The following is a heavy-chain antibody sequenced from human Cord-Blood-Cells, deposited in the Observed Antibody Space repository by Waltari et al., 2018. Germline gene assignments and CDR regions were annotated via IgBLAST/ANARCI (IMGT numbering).Heavy chain of an antibody. Sequence: QVQLQQWGAGLLKPSETLSLTCAVYGGSFSGYYWSWIRQPPGKGVEWIGEINHSGSTNYNPSLKSRVTISVDTSKNQFSLKLSSVTAADTAVYYCARAGADFWSGYYDYWGQGTLVTVSS. CDR2: INHSGST. CDR1: GGSFSGYY. V-gene: IGHV4-34*01. J-gene: IGHJ4*02. D-gene: IGHD3-3*01. CDR3: ARAGADFWSGYYDY.